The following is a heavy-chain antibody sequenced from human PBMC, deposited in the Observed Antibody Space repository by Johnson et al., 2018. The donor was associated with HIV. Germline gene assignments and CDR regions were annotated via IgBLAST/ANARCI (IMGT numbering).Heavy chain of an antibody. D-gene: IGHD1-26*01. J-gene: IGHJ3*02. CDR1: GFTVSSNY. V-gene: IGHV3-66*01. CDR3: ASGSWELSEDAFHI. CDR2: IYSGGST. Sequence: VRLVESGGGLVQPGGSLRLSCAAFGFTVSSNYMSWVRQAPGKGLEWVSVIYSGGSTYYADSVKGRFSISRDNSKNTLYLQMNSLRAEDTAVYYCASGSWELSEDAFHIWGQGTIVTVSS.